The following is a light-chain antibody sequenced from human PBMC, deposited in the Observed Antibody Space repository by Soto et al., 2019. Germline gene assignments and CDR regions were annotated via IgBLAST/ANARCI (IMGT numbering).Light chain of an antibody. J-gene: IGLJ2*01. CDR3: CSYAGSYTLV. CDR2: DVT. Sequence: QSALTQPRSVSGSPGQSVTISCTGTGSDVGGYNYVSWYPQHPGKAPKLMINDVTKRPSGVPDRFSGSKSGNTASLTISGLQAEDEADSYCCSYAGSYTLVFGGGTKLTVL. CDR1: GSDVGGYNY. V-gene: IGLV2-11*01.